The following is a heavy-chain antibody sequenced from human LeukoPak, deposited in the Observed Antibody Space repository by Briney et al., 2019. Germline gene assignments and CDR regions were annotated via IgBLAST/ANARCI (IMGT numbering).Heavy chain of an antibody. CDR3: VSPVFINF. D-gene: IGHD1-14*01. J-gene: IGHJ4*01. CDR2: IGSDGDGT. Sequence: PGGSLRLSCSASGFPFSTLGMHWVRQAPGKGLEHVLTIGSDGDGTYYADSVKDRFIISRDNSKNAVYLQMSSLRPEDTAVYYCVSPVFINFWGQGTLVTVSS. V-gene: IGHV3-64D*06. CDR1: GFPFSTLG.